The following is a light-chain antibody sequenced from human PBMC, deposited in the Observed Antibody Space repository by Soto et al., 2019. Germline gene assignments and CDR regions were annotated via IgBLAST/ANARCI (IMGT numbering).Light chain of an antibody. Sequence: QSVLTQPASVSGSPGQSITISCTGTSSDVGSYNLVSWYQQHPGKAPKLLIFEVSKWPSGVSNRFSGYKSGNTASLTISGLQAEDEADYYCSSYSSYAVMRAVFGGGTKLTVL. CDR1: SSDVGSYNL. CDR3: SSYSSYAVMRAV. CDR2: EVS. V-gene: IGLV2-23*02. J-gene: IGLJ3*02.